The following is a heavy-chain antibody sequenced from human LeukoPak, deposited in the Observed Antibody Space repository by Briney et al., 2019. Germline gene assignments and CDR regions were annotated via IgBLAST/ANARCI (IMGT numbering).Heavy chain of an antibody. V-gene: IGHV3-30*02. Sequence: GRSLRLSCAASGFTFSSYGMHWVRQAPGKGLEWVAFIRYDGSNKYYADSVKGRFTISRDNSKNTLYLQMNSLRAEDTAVYYCAKDWDDYYGSGSYFDYWGQGTLVTVSS. D-gene: IGHD3-10*01. J-gene: IGHJ4*02. CDR2: IRYDGSNK. CDR1: GFTFSSYG. CDR3: AKDWDDYYGSGSYFDY.